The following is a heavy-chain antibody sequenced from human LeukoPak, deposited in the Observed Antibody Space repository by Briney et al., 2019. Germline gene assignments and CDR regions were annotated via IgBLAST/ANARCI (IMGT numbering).Heavy chain of an antibody. Sequence: PSETLSLTCRVSGGSISGNYWSWIRQPPGKGLEWIGYIYYSGNTNYSPSLKSRVTISVDTSKNQFSLKVNSVTAADTAVYYCTRVLGRGWHNDPGRIYYYGMDVWGQGTTAIVSS. D-gene: IGHD3-10*01. CDR3: TRVLGRGWHNDPGRIYYYGMDV. CDR1: GGSISGNY. J-gene: IGHJ6*02. V-gene: IGHV4-59*01. CDR2: IYYSGNT.